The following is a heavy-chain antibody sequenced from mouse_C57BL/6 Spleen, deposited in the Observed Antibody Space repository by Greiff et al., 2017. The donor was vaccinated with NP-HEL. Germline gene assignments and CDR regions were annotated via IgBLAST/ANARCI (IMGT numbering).Heavy chain of an antibody. D-gene: IGHD2-3*01. J-gene: IGHJ4*01. CDR2: IYPGDGDT. CDR3: ARGAPLYDGDAMDY. CDR1: GYAFSSSW. Sequence: VKLVESGPELVKPGASVKISCKASGYAFSSSWMNWVKQRPGKGLEWIGRIYPGDGDTNYNGKFKGKATLTADKSSSTAYMQLSSLTSEDSAVYFCARGAPLYDGDAMDYWGQGTSVTVSS. V-gene: IGHV1-82*01.